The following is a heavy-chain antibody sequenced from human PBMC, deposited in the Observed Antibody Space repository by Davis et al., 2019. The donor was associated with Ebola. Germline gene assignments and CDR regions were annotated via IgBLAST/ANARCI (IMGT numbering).Heavy chain of an antibody. CDR3: ARGAETNDY. D-gene: IGHD1-26*01. J-gene: IGHJ4*02. V-gene: IGHV3-30*03. CDR2: ISYDGSNK. CDR1: GFTFSSYG. Sequence: GESLKISCAASGFTFSSYGMHWVRQAPGKGLEWVAVISYDGSNKYYADSVKGRFTISRDNAKNSLYLQMNSLRADDTAVYYCARGAETNDYWGQGTLVTVSS.